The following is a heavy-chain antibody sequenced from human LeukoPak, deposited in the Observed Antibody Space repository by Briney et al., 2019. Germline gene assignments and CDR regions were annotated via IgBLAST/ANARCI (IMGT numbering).Heavy chain of an antibody. V-gene: IGHV3-30*02. J-gene: IGHJ6*04. CDR1: GFTFSRYG. Sequence: GGSLRLSCAASGFTFSRYGMHWVRQAPGKGLEWVSFTRFDGKNKYYAGSVKGRFTISRDNAKNSLYLQMNSLRAEDTAVYYCAELGITMIGGVWGKGTTVTISS. CDR2: TRFDGKNK. D-gene: IGHD3-10*02. CDR3: AELGITMIGGV.